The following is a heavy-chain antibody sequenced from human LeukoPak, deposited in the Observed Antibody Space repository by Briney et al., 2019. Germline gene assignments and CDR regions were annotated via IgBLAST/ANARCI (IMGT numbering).Heavy chain of an antibody. D-gene: IGHD4-17*01. Sequence: PGGPLRLSCAGSGFTLSSNWMHWVRQGPGKGLVWVSRIYSDGSRTNYADSVKGRFTISRDNAKNTLYLQMNSLKTEDTAVYYCTTGGYGDYGGGDVWGKGTTVTVSS. CDR2: IYSDGSRT. J-gene: IGHJ6*04. V-gene: IGHV3-74*01. CDR3: TTGGYGDYGGGDV. CDR1: GFTLSSNW.